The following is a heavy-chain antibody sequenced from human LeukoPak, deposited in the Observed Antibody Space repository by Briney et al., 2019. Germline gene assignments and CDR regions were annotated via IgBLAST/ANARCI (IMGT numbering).Heavy chain of an antibody. Sequence: GGSLGLSCAASGFIFSSYWMSWVRQAPGKGLEWVANIKQDGSEKYYVDSVKGRFTISRDNAKNSLYLQMNSLRAEDTAVYYCARGGKLTMLRGVNDYWGQGTLVTVSS. CDR2: IKQDGSEK. D-gene: IGHD3-10*01. CDR1: GFIFSSYW. J-gene: IGHJ4*02. V-gene: IGHV3-7*01. CDR3: ARGGKLTMLRGVNDY.